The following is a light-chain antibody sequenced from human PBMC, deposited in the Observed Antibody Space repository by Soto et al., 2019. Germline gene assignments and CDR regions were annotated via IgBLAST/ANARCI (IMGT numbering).Light chain of an antibody. V-gene: IGKV3-11*01. CDR2: DAS. Sequence: EIVMTQSPGTLSLSPGERATLSCRASQFIDSYLAWYRQIPGQAPRLLIYDASNRATGIPDRFSGGGSGTDFTLTISSLEPEDFAVYYCQQRSNLPPTFGQGTRLEIK. J-gene: IGKJ5*01. CDR3: QQRSNLPPT. CDR1: QFIDSY.